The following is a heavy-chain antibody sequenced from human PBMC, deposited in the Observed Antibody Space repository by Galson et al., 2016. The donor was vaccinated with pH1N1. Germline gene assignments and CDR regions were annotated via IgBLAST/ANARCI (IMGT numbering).Heavy chain of an antibody. CDR1: GYSLPNYW. J-gene: IGHJ4*02. CDR2: IYVGDSHT. D-gene: IGHD3-9*01. V-gene: IGHV5-51*01. Sequence: QSGAEVTKPGESLKISCQGFGYSLPNYWIGWVRQMPGKGLEWMGIIYVGDSHTRYSPSFQGQVTISADKSISTAYLERSSLKASDTATYYCARPRPAFRYFGWPKPHFFDYWGQGTLFTVSS. CDR3: ARPRPAFRYFGWPKPHFFDY.